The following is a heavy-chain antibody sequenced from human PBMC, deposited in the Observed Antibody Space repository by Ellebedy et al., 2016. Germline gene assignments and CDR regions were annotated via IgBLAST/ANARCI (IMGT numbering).Heavy chain of an antibody. J-gene: IGHJ2*01. Sequence: SETLSLXXTVSGGSINNYYWSWIRQPAGKGLEWIGRVYSSGSTNYNPSLKSRVTMSVDTSKNQFSLNLSSVTAADTAVYYCARRPSRRAYFDLWGRGTLVTVSS. CDR2: VYSSGST. CDR1: GGSINNYY. V-gene: IGHV4-4*07. CDR3: ARRPSRRAYFDL. D-gene: IGHD4/OR15-4a*01.